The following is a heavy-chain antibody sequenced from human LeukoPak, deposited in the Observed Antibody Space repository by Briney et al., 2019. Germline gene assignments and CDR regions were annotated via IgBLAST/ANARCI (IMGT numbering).Heavy chain of an antibody. J-gene: IGHJ5*02. Sequence: PSETLSLTCNVSGGSISSYYWSWIRQPPGKGLEWIGYIYYSGSTNYNPSLKSRVTISVDTSKNQFSLKLSSVTAADTAVYYCARVKKRITMVRGAVSYWFDPWGQGTLVTVSS. CDR2: IYYSGST. D-gene: IGHD3-10*01. CDR3: ARVKKRITMVRGAVSYWFDP. CDR1: GGSISSYY. V-gene: IGHV4-59*01.